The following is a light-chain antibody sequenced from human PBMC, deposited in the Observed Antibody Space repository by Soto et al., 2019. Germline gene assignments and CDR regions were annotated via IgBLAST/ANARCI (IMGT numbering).Light chain of an antibody. J-gene: IGKJ1*01. CDR3: QQYAYMWT. CDR1: ETVRNSY. CDR2: GAS. Sequence: EIVLTQSPGTLSLSPGERATLSCRASETVRNSYLAWYQQKRGQAPRLLISGASNRATGIPDRFSGSGSGTDFTLTINRLEPEDFAVYYCQQYAYMWTFGQGTKVDSK. V-gene: IGKV3-20*01.